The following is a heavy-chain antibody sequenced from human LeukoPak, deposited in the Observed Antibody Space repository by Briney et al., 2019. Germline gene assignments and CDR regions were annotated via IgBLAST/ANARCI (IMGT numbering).Heavy chain of an antibody. Sequence: PSETLSLTCTVSGGSISSGSYFWSWIRQPAGKGLEWIGRIYTSGSTNYNPSLKSRVPISVDTSKNQFSLKLSSVTAADTAVYYCASDRIGVDAFDIWGQGTMVTVSS. CDR2: IYTSGST. J-gene: IGHJ3*02. CDR1: GGSISSGSYF. V-gene: IGHV4-61*02. CDR3: ASDRIGVDAFDI. D-gene: IGHD2-15*01.